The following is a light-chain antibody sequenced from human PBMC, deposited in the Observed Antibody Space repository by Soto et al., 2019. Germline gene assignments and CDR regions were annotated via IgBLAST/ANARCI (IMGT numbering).Light chain of an antibody. CDR3: QYYGSSSM. CDR1: QSVSSNF. Sequence: DIVLTQSPGTLSLSPGERATLSCRASQSVSSNFLAWCQQKPGQAPRLLIYGASSRATGIPDRFSGSGSGTDFTLTINRLEPADFAVYYCQYYGSSSMFGQGTKVDIK. V-gene: IGKV3-20*01. CDR2: GAS. J-gene: IGKJ1*01.